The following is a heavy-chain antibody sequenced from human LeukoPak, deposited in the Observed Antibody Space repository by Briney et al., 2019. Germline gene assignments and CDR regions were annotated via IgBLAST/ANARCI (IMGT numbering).Heavy chain of an antibody. CDR2: ISDDGSNK. V-gene: IGHV3-30-3*01. D-gene: IGHD3-3*02. J-gene: IGHJ4*02. Sequence: PPGGSLRLSCAASGFTFSTYAMHWVRQAPGKGLVWVAVISDDGSNKHYADSVQGRFTISRDNSKNTLYLQMNSLRAEDTAVYYCARIKNPFLDWLPPFDYWGQGTLVTVSS. CDR3: ARIKNPFLDWLPPFDY. CDR1: GFTFSTYA.